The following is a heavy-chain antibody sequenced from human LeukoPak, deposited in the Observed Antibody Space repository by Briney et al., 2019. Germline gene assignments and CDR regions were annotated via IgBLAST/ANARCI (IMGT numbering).Heavy chain of an antibody. V-gene: IGHV1-69*01. CDR1: GVTFSSYA. CDR2: IIPIFGTA. J-gene: IGHJ4*02. D-gene: IGHD2-15*01. CDR3: ARGPLRLGYCSGGSCYHFDY. Sequence: SVKVSCTASGVTFSSYAISWVRQAPGQGLEWMGGIIPIFGTANYAQKVKGRVTITADESTNTAYMELSSPRSEDTAVYYCARGPLRLGYCSGGSCYHFDYWGQGTLVTVSS.